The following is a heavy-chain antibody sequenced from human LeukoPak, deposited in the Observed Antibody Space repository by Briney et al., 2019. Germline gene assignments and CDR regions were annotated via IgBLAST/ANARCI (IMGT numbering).Heavy chain of an antibody. CDR3: ARDILGYDSSGYYSYFYGMDV. J-gene: IGHJ6*02. Sequence: SETLSLTCAVSGGSISSSNWWSWVRQPPGKGLEWIGQIYHSGSTNHNPSLKSRVAISVDKSKNQFSLKVSSVTAADTAVYYCARDILGYDSSGYYSYFYGMDVWGRGTTVTVSS. V-gene: IGHV4-4*02. D-gene: IGHD3-22*01. CDR2: IYHSGST. CDR1: GGSISSSNW.